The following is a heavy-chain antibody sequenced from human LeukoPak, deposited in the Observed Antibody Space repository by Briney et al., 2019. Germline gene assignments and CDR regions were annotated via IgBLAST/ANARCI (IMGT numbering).Heavy chain of an antibody. J-gene: IGHJ4*02. V-gene: IGHV4-30-2*01. CDR2: IYHSGST. D-gene: IGHD4-17*01. CDR3: ARSYGDYIFDY. CDR1: GGSISSGGYS. Sequence: SQTLSLTCAVSGGSISSGGYSWSWIRQPPGKGLEWIGYIYHSGSTYYNPSLKSRVTISVDRSKDQFSLKLSSVTAADTAVYYCARSYGDYIFDYWGQGTLVTVSS.